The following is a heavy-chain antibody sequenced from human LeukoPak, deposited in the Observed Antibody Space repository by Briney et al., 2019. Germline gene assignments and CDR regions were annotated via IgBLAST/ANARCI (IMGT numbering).Heavy chain of an antibody. CDR3: ARDIHYYYYYYMDV. CDR2: IYHSGST. J-gene: IGHJ6*03. CDR1: GYSISSGYY. D-gene: IGHD2-2*02. Sequence: SETLSLTCTVSGYSISSGYYWGWIRQSPGKGLEWIGSIYHSGSTYYNPSLKSRVTISVDTSKNQVSLKLNSVTAADTAVYYCARDIHYYYYYYMDVWGKGTTVTVSS. V-gene: IGHV4-38-2*02.